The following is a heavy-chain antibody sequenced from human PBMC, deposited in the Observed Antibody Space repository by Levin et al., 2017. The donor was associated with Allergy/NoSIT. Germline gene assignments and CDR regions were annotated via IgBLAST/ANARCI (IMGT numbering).Heavy chain of an antibody. Sequence: GGSLRLSCAASGFTFSSYAMSWVRQAPGKGLEWVSGISGTGGSTYSADSVKGRFTISRDDSKNTLYLQMNSLRAEDTAVYYCAKGEMATILPLYYWGQGTLVTVSS. CDR2: ISGTGGST. CDR1: GFTFSSYA. V-gene: IGHV3-23*01. CDR3: AKGEMATILPLYY. J-gene: IGHJ4*02. D-gene: IGHD5-24*01.